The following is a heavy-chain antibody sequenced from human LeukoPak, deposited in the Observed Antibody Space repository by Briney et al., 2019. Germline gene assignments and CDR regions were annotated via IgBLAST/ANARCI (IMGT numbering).Heavy chain of an antibody. CDR1: GGTFSSYA. Sequence: WVKLSCKASGGTFSSYAISWVRQAPGPGLEWMGRIIPILGIANYAQKFQGRVTITADKSTSTAYMELSSLRSEDTAVYYCARTTVTTIFDYWGQGTLVTVSS. D-gene: IGHD4-17*01. V-gene: IGHV1-69*04. CDR3: ARTTVTTIFDY. J-gene: IGHJ4*02. CDR2: IIPILGIA.